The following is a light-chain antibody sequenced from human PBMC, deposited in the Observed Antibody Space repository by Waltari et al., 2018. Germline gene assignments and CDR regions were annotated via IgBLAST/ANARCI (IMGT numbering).Light chain of an antibody. V-gene: IGLV2-14*01. CDR1: HTDVGAYGA. CDR3: SSCSYEPTTTVI. CDR2: EVT. Sequence: QSALTQPASVSGSPGQSLTISCTGSHTDVGAYGAVSWYQHHPGKAPKLIIYEVTYRPSGFSNRFSASKSDDTASLTISGLQPEDEATYYCSSCSYEPTTTVIFGGGTKVTVL. J-gene: IGLJ2*01.